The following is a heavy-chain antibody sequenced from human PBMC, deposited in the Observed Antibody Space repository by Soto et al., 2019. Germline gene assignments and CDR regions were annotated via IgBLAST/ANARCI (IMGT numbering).Heavy chain of an antibody. CDR1: GFTFRSYP. J-gene: IGHJ6*02. D-gene: IGHD2-15*01. CDR2: ISGSGGST. V-gene: IGHV3-23*01. CDR3: AKDGDIVVVVAANWPV. Sequence: VVSLRLSCAASGFTFRSYPMSWVRQGPGKGLEWVSAISGSGGSTYYADSVKGRFTISRDNSKNTLYLQMNSLRAEDTAVYYCAKDGDIVVVVAANWPVWGQGTTVTVSS.